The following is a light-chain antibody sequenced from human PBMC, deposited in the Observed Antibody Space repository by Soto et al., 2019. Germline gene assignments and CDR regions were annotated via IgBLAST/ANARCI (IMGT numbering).Light chain of an antibody. Sequence: QSALTQPASVSGSPGQSITISCTGSSSDVGGYNYVSWYQQHPGKAPKLMIYDVTKRPSGVPDRFSGSKSGNTASLTVSGLQAEDEADYYCMCYAGGNNWVFGGGTKLTVL. J-gene: IGLJ3*02. CDR3: MCYAGGNNWV. V-gene: IGLV2-8*01. CDR2: DVT. CDR1: SSDVGGYNY.